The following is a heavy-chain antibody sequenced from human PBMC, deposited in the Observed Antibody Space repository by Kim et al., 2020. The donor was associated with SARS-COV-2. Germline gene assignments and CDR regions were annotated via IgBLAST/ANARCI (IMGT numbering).Heavy chain of an antibody. CDR1: GDSISSGDSGDYY. D-gene: IGHD6-25*01. CDR3: ARGFSSGRFPHRAMGV. V-gene: IGHV4-30-4*01. CDR2: VYYSGST. J-gene: IGHJ6*02. Sequence: SETLSLTCTVSGDSISSGDSGDYYWSWVRQPPGKGLEWIGYVYYSGSTRNNPSFQSRLSLSVDTSKNQFSLKLTSVTAADTAVYYCARGFSSGRFPHRAMGVWGQGTTVTVSS.